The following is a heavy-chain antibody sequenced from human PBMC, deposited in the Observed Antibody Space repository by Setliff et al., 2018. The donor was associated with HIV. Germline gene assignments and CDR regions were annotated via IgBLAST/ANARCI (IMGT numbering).Heavy chain of an antibody. D-gene: IGHD6-13*01. CDR1: GDTFTTYA. CDR3: AIGSSNWPHRPNNYYFDY. Sequence: VASVKVSCKASGDTFTTYALHWVRQAPGQRLEWMGWINAGNGDTKPSQKFQGRVTITRDTSASTAYMELSSLRSEDTGVYYCAIGSSNWPHRPNNYYFDYW. V-gene: IGHV1-3*01. CDR2: INAGNGDT. J-gene: IGHJ4*01.